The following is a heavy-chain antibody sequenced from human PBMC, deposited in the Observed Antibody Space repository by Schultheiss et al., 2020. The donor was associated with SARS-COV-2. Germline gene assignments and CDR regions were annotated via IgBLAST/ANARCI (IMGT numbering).Heavy chain of an antibody. CDR1: GLTVSSNY. Sequence: GGSLRLSCAASGLTVSSNYMNWVRQAPGKGLEWVSVIYSGSATYYADSVKGRFTISRDDSKSIAYLQMNSLKTEDTAVYYCTIPSDYGDLPFWGQGTLVTVSS. J-gene: IGHJ4*02. CDR3: TIPSDYGDLPF. V-gene: IGHV3-66*04. CDR2: IYSGSAT. D-gene: IGHD4-17*01.